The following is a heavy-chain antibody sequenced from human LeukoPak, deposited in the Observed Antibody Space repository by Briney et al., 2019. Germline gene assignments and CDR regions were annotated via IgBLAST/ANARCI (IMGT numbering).Heavy chain of an antibody. D-gene: IGHD2-15*01. CDR2: ISAYNGNT. Sequence: ASVKVSCKASGYTFTSYGISWVRPAPGQGLEWMGWISAYNGNTNYAQKLQGRVTMTTDTSTSTAYMELRSLRSDDTAVYYCARDPLPYCSGGSCYRTFDYWGQGTLVTVSS. J-gene: IGHJ4*02. V-gene: IGHV1-18*01. CDR1: GYTFTSYG. CDR3: ARDPLPYCSGGSCYRTFDY.